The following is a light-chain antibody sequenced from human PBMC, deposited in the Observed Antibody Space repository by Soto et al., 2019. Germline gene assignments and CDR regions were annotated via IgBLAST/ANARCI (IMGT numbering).Light chain of an antibody. CDR3: QQSSSNPLT. V-gene: IGKV1-39*01. Sequence: DIQMTQSPSSLSASVGDRVNITCRASQNISSYLNWYQQKPGKAPNLLIYSASKLHSGVPSRFSGSGSGTDFTLIISSLQPEDFATYYCQQSSSNPLTFGGGTRV. CDR1: QNISSY. CDR2: SAS. J-gene: IGKJ4*01.